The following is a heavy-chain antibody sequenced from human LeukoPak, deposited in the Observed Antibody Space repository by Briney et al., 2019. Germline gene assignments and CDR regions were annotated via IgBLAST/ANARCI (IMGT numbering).Heavy chain of an antibody. CDR3: AREGGSYWISPADY. J-gene: IGHJ4*02. V-gene: IGHV3-9*01. CDR2: ISWNSGSI. CDR1: GFTFDDYA. D-gene: IGHD1-26*01. Sequence: PGGSLRLSCAASGFTFDDYAMHWVRQAPGKGLEWVSGISWNSGSIGYADSVKGRFTISRDNAKNSLYLQMNSLRAEDTAVYYCAREGGSYWISPADYWGQGTLVTVSS.